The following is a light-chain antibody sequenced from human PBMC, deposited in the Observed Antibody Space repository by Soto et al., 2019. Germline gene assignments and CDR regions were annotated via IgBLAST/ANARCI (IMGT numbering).Light chain of an antibody. CDR2: EVT. Sequence: QSALTQPASVAGSLGQSITLSCTGTSSDIAIYNYVSWYQHHPGRVPKLLISEVTNRPSGASDRFSGSKSGNTASLTISGLQADDEADYYCTSYAGSSTYVFGTGTKLTVL. CDR1: SSDIAIYNY. CDR3: TSYAGSSTYV. V-gene: IGLV2-14*01. J-gene: IGLJ1*01.